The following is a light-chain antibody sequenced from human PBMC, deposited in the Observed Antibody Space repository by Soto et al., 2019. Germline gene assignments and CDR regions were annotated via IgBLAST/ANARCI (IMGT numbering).Light chain of an antibody. CDR3: QQYNNWPPIT. J-gene: IGKJ5*01. CDR2: GAS. V-gene: IGKV3-15*01. CDR1: ESVRSY. Sequence: EVVMTQSPATLSVSPGERATLYCRASESVRSYLAWYQQKPGHAPRLLIYGASTRATGIPARFSGSGSGTEFTLTISSLQSEDFAIYYCQQYNNWPPITFGQGTRLEIK.